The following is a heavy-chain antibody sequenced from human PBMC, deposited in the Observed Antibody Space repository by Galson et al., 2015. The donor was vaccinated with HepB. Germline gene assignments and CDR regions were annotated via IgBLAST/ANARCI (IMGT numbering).Heavy chain of an antibody. J-gene: IGHJ4*02. CDR2: TSYDGSNN. Sequence: SLRLSCAASGFTFSNYGIHWVRQAPGKGLDWVALTSYDGSNNYYADSVKGRFTISRDNSRNTLFLQMNSLKPEDTGLYYCAKGTHLGTTDIDYWGQGTLVTVSS. CDR3: AKGTHLGTTDIDY. CDR1: GFTFSNYG. D-gene: IGHD1-7*01. V-gene: IGHV3-30*18.